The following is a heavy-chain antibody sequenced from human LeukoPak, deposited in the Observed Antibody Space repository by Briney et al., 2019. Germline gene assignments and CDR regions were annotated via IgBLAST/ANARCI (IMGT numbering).Heavy chain of an antibody. Sequence: GASVKVSCKASGGTFSSYAISWVRQAPGQGLEWMGGIIPIFGTANYAQKFQGRVTITADESTSTAYMELSSLRSEDTAVYYCARHALPGYSSGWYWDYWGQGTLVTVSS. J-gene: IGHJ4*02. CDR1: GGTFSSYA. D-gene: IGHD6-19*01. V-gene: IGHV1-69*13. CDR3: ARHALPGYSSGWYWDY. CDR2: IIPIFGTA.